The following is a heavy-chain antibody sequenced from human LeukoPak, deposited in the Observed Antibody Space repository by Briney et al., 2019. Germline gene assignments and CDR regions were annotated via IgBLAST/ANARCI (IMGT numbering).Heavy chain of an antibody. V-gene: IGHV3-53*01. CDR1: GLTVYTNC. D-gene: IGHD3-9*01. CDR3: AKDRRAYDLLPGYYVPYYFDY. J-gene: IGHJ4*02. CDR2: MYSDGST. Sequence: GGSLRLSCVASGLTVYTNCLSWVRQAPRKGLELVSVMYSDGSTYYSDSVRGRFTISRDNSKNTLFLQMNSLRAEDTAVYYCAKDRRAYDLLPGYYVPYYFDYWGQGTLLTVSS.